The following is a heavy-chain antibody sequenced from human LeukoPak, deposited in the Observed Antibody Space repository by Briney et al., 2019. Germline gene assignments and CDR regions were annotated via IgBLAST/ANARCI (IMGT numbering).Heavy chain of an antibody. J-gene: IGHJ4*02. CDR1: GFTFSSYA. CDR2: ISGGGTST. CDR3: AKTFIAVANPIDY. Sequence: GGSLRLSCAASGFTFSSYAMSWVRQAPGKGLEWVSVISGGGTSTYYADSVRGRFTISKDNSRNTLYLQMNSLRAEDTAVYYCAKTFIAVANPIDYWGQGTLVTVSS. D-gene: IGHD6-19*01. V-gene: IGHV3-23*01.